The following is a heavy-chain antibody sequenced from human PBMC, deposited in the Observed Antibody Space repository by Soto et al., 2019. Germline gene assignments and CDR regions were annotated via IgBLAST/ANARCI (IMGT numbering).Heavy chain of an antibody. Sequence: SQTLSLTCTVSGGSISSYYWSWIRQPPGKGLEWIGYIYYSGITNYNPSLKSRVTISVDTSKNQFSLKLSSVTAADTALYYCARWGSSSSFDYWGQGTLVTVSS. D-gene: IGHD6-6*01. CDR2: IYYSGIT. CDR3: ARWGSSSSFDY. V-gene: IGHV4-59*12. J-gene: IGHJ4*02. CDR1: GGSISSYY.